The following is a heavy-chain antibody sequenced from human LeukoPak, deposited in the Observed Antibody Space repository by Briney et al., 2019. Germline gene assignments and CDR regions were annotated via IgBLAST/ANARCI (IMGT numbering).Heavy chain of an antibody. J-gene: IGHJ3*02. CDR2: INSDGSST. Sequence: GGSLRLSCAASGFTFSNYWMHWVRQAPGKGLVWVSRINSDGSSTSYADSVKGRFTISRDNAKNTLYLQMNSLRAEDTAIYYCARDGYNLDTFDIWGQGTMVTVSS. D-gene: IGHD5-24*01. V-gene: IGHV3-74*01. CDR3: ARDGYNLDTFDI. CDR1: GFTFSNYW.